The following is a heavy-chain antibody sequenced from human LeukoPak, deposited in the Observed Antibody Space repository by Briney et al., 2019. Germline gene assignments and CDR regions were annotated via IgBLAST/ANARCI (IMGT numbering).Heavy chain of an antibody. V-gene: IGHV1-18*01. CDR1: GYTFTNYG. CDR3: ARGGAPKRERHSYYYYYYMDV. D-gene: IGHD5-12*01. CDR2: ISVYNGNA. J-gene: IGHJ6*03. Sequence: ASVKVSCKASGYTFTNYGISWVRQAPGQGLEWMGWISVYNGNANYVQKFQGRVTMTTDTSTSTAYMELRSLRSDDTAVYYCARGGAPKRERHSYYYYYYMDVWGKGTTVTVSS.